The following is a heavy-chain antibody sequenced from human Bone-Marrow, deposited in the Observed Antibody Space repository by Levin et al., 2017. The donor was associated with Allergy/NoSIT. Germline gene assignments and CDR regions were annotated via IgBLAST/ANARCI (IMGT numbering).Heavy chain of an antibody. J-gene: IGHJ3*02. CDR1: GFTSTSYTSYA. D-gene: IGHD3-10*01. CDR2: VNGGGANT. CDR3: AKGEYDAGGCYPLTAFDI. V-gene: IGHV3-23*01. Sequence: GGSLRLSCAASGFTSTSYTSYAMTWVRQAPGKGLEWVSGVNGGGANTYYADSVKGRFTISRDNSKNTLSPLMNDLRADDTAVYYRAKGEYDAGGCYPLTAFDIWGQGTMVTVSS.